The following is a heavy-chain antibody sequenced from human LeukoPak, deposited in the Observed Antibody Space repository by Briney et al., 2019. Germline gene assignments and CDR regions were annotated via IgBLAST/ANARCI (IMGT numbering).Heavy chain of an antibody. CDR1: GGSIKSHY. V-gene: IGHV4-59*11. Sequence: SETLSLTCTVSGGSIKSHYWSWIPHTPGKGLEWIGCIYESGSTYHNPSPKSRVTISVDMSKNQFSLKVSSVTAADTAVYYCARGGSSWSYAMDVWGQGTTVTVSS. CDR3: ARGGSSWSYAMDV. CDR2: IYESGST. J-gene: IGHJ6*02. D-gene: IGHD6-13*01.